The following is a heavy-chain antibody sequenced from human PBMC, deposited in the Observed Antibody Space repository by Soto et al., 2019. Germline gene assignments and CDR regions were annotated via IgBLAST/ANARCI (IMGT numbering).Heavy chain of an antibody. D-gene: IGHD6-6*01. J-gene: IGHJ4*02. CDR3: ARGRDGDY. CDR2: ISAHNGKT. V-gene: IGHV1-18*01. CDR1: GYAFTTYG. Sequence: QVHLVQSGAEVKKPGASVKVSCKGSGYAFTTYGITWVRQAPGQGLEWMGWISAHNGKTNYAQKLQGRVTVTRDTSPSTAYMELRSLRSDDTAVYYCARGRDGDYWGQGALVTVCS.